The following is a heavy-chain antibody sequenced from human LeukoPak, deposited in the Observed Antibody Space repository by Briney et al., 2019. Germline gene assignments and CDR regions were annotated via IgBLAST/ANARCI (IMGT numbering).Heavy chain of an antibody. CDR2: ISSSGSTI. Sequence: GGSLRLSCAASGFTFSSYEMNWVRQAPGKGLEWVSYISSSGSTIYYADSVKGRFTISRDNAKNSLYLQMNSLRAEDTALYYCAKGGIFSSGWYFDYWGQGTLVTVSS. CDR3: AKGGIFSSGWYFDY. V-gene: IGHV3-48*03. J-gene: IGHJ4*02. D-gene: IGHD6-19*01. CDR1: GFTFSSYE.